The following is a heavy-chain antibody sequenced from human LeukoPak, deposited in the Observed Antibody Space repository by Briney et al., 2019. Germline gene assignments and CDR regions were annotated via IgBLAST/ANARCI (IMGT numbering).Heavy chain of an antibody. V-gene: IGHV3-48*01. Sequence: PGGSLRLSCAASGFSFSDYNMNWVRQAPGKGLEWLSYISTSSSTMYYADSVKGRFTISRDNAKNSLYLQMNSLRAEDTAVYYCTAKYCSSTSCYLVWGKGTTVTVSS. CDR1: GFSFSDYN. J-gene: IGHJ6*04. CDR2: ISTSSSTM. D-gene: IGHD2-2*01. CDR3: TAKYCSSTSCYLV.